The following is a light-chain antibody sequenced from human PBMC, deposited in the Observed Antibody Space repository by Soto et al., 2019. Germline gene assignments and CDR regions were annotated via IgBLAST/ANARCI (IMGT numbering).Light chain of an antibody. V-gene: IGLV8-61*01. Sequence: QTVVTQEPSLSVSPGGTVTFTCGLSSGSVSTNYYPSWYQQTPGQSPRTLMYSTNTRSSGVPDRFSGSILGNKAALTITGAQADDESYYYCVLYMGSGINVFGGGTQLTVL. J-gene: IGLJ7*01. CDR3: VLYMGSGINV. CDR1: SGSVSTNYY. CDR2: STN.